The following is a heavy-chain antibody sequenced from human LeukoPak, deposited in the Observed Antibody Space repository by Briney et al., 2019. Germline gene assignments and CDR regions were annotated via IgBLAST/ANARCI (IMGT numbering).Heavy chain of an antibody. Sequence: SETLSLTCTVSGGSISSYYWSWIRQPPGKGLEWIGYIYYSGSTNYNPSLKSRVTISVDTSKNQFSLKLSSVTAADTAVYYCARYAWLQFRSFDYWGQRTLVTVSS. CDR3: ARYAWLQFRSFDY. D-gene: IGHD5-24*01. CDR1: GGSISSYY. V-gene: IGHV4-59*01. J-gene: IGHJ4*02. CDR2: IYYSGST.